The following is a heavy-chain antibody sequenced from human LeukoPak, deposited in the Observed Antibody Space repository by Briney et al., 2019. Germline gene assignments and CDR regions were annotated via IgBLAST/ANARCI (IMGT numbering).Heavy chain of an antibody. CDR1: GGSISSGGYY. CDR2: IYYSGST. J-gene: IGHJ4*02. D-gene: IGHD3-10*01. Sequence: SQTLSLTCTVSGGSISSGGYYWSWIRQHPGKGLEWIGYIYYSGSTYYNPSLKSRVTISVDTSKNQFSLKLSSATAADTAVYYCARAPLLLWFGESINYFDYWGQGTLVTVSS. CDR3: ARAPLLLWFGESINYFDY. V-gene: IGHV4-31*03.